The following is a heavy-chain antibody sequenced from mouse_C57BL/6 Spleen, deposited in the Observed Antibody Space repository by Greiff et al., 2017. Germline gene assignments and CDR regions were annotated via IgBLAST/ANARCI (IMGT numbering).Heavy chain of an antibody. CDR3: ARDYYGSMPFAY. J-gene: IGHJ3*01. V-gene: IGHV1-62-2*01. D-gene: IGHD1-1*01. Sequence: VKLQESGAELVKPGASVKLSCKASGYTFTEYTIHWVKQRSGQGLEWIGWFYPGSGSIKYNEKFKDKATLTADKSSSTVYMELSRLTSEDSAVYFCARDYYGSMPFAYWGQGTLVTVSA. CDR1: GYTFTEYT. CDR2: FYPGSGSI.